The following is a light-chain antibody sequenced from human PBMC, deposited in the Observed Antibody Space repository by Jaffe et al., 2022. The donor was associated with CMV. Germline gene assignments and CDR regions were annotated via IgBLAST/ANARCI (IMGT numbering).Light chain of an antibody. V-gene: IGKV1-5*03. Sequence: DIQMTQSPSTLSAAVGDRLTITCRASQNISNWLAWYQQKPGKVPKLLIYKASSLQSGVPSRFSGSGSGTEFTLTISSLQPDDFATYYCQQYNSYSMWTFGQGTKVEIK. CDR3: QQYNSYSMWT. J-gene: IGKJ1*01. CDR2: KAS. CDR1: QNISNW.